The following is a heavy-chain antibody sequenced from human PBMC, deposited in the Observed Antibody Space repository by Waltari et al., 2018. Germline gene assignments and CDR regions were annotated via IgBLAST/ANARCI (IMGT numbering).Heavy chain of an antibody. CDR2: IYTRGST. CDR1: GGSISSGSYY. D-gene: IGHD3-3*01. J-gene: IGHJ4*02. Sequence: QVQLQESGPGLVKPSQTLSLTCTVSGGSISSGSYYWSWIRQPAGKGLEWIGRIYTRGSTNYNPSFKSRVTISVETSKNQFSLKLSSVTAADTAVYYCAGRKVEGFWSGTNDYWGQGTLVTVSS. CDR3: AGRKVEGFWSGTNDY. V-gene: IGHV4-61*02.